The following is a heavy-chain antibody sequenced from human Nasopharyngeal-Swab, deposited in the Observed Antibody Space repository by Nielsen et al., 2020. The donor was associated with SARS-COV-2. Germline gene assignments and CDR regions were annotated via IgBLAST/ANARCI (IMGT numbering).Heavy chain of an antibody. CDR2: INPNSGGT. D-gene: IGHD3-10*01. V-gene: IGHV1-2*06. J-gene: IGHJ4*02. Sequence: WARHAPGQGLEWMGRINPNSGGTNYAQKFQGRVTMTRDTSISTAYMELSRLRSDDTAVYYCGTAPQGIFDYWGQGTLVTVSS. CDR3: GTAPQGIFDY.